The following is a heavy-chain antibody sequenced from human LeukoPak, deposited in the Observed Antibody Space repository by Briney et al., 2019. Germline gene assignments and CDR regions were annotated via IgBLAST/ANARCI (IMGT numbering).Heavy chain of an antibody. Sequence: ASVKVSCKASGYTFTGYYMHWVRQAPGQGLEWMGWINPNSGGTNYAQKFQGRVTMTRDTSISTAYMELSRLRSDDTAVYYCAREGYCSSTSCYDETGHWFDPWGQGTLVTVSS. CDR2: INPNSGGT. CDR3: AREGYCSSTSCYDETGHWFDP. D-gene: IGHD2-2*01. V-gene: IGHV1-2*02. CDR1: GYTFTGYY. J-gene: IGHJ5*02.